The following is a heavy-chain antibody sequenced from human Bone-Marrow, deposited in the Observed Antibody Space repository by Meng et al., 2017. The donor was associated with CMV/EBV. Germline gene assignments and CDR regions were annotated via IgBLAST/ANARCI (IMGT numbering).Heavy chain of an antibody. J-gene: IGHJ5*02. D-gene: IGHD2-2*01. CDR1: GGTFSSYT. Sequence: SVKVSCKASGGTFSSYTISWVRQAPGQGLEWMGRIIPILGIANYAQKFQGRVTITADKSTSTAYMELSSLRSEDTAVDYCARVEGYCSSTSCYGWFDPWGQGTLVTVSS. CDR2: IIPILGIA. V-gene: IGHV1-69*02. CDR3: ARVEGYCSSTSCYGWFDP.